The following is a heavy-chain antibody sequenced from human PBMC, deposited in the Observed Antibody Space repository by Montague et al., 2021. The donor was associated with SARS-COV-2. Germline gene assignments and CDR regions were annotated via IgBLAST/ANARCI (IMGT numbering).Heavy chain of an antibody. CDR1: GFTFSSYW. D-gene: IGHD6-13*01. Sequence: SLRLSCAASGFTFSSYWMSWVRQAPGKGLEWVANIKQDGSEKYXXXSXXXRFAISRDNAKNSLYLQMNSLRAEDTAVYYCAREPYSSSWFDAFDIWGQGTMVTVTS. CDR2: IKQDGSEK. J-gene: IGHJ3*02. V-gene: IGHV3-7*01. CDR3: AREPYSSSWFDAFDI.